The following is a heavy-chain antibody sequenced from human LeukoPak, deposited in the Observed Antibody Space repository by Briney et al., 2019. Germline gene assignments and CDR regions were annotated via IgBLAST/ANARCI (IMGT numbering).Heavy chain of an antibody. V-gene: IGHV3-23*01. Sequence: PGGSLRLSCAASGFTFSSYAMSWVRQAPGKGLEWVSAISGSGGSTYYADSVKGRFTISRDNSKNTLYLQMNSLRAEDTAVYYCAISVWGAAAPSPNFDYWGQGTLVTVSS. CDR1: GFTFSSYA. CDR3: AISVWGAAAPSPNFDY. CDR2: ISGSGGST. D-gene: IGHD2-2*01. J-gene: IGHJ4*02.